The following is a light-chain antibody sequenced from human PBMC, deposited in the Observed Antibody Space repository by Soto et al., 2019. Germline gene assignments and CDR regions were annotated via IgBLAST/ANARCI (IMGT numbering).Light chain of an antibody. V-gene: IGKV3D-20*01. J-gene: IGKJ3*01. CDR2: DAS. CDR3: QQYGSSLFT. Sequence: EIVLTQSPATLSLSPGERATLSCGASQSVSSSYLAWYQQKPGLAPRLLIYDASSRATGIPDRFSDSGSGTDFTLTISRLEPEDFAVYYCQQYGSSLFTFGPGTKVDIK. CDR1: QSVSSSY.